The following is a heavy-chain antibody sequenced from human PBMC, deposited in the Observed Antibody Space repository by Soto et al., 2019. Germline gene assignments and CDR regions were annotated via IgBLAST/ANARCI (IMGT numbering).Heavy chain of an antibody. CDR2: ISGSGGST. J-gene: IGHJ4*02. V-gene: IGHV3-23*01. D-gene: IGHD3-22*01. Sequence: GGSLRLSCAASGFTFSSYAMSWVRHAPGKGLEGVSAISGSGGSTYYADSVKGRFTISRDNSTNTLYLQMNSLRAEDTAVHYCAKGVLDSSGYYYDYWGQGTLVTVSS. CDR1: GFTFSSYA. CDR3: AKGVLDSSGYYYDY.